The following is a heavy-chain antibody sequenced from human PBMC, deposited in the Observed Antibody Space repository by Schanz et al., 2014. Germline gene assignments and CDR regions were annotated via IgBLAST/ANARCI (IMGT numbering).Heavy chain of an antibody. CDR2: INQDGSQK. J-gene: IGHJ6*02. CDR1: GFTFSSYG. V-gene: IGHV3-30*02. Sequence: QVQLVESGGGVVQPGGSLRLSCAASGFTFSSYGMHWVRQAPGKGLEWVANINQDGSQKYYVGSVKGRFTISRDNSKNTMYLQMNSLRAEDTAVYYCVKDLQRELLRDDHYYGMDVWGQGTTVTVSS. D-gene: IGHD1-26*01. CDR3: VKDLQRELLRDDHYYGMDV.